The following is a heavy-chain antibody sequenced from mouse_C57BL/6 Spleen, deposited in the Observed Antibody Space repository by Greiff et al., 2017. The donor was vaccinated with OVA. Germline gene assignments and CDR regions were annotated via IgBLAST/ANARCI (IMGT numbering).Heavy chain of an antibody. D-gene: IGHD3-2*02. CDR3: ASATAQAGDWFAY. V-gene: IGHV1-59*01. J-gene: IGHJ3*01. CDR2: IDPSDSYT. CDR1: GYTFTSYW. Sequence: QVQLKQPGAELVRPGTSVKLSCKASGYTFTSYWMHWVKQRPGQGLEWIGVIDPSDSYTNYNQKFKGKSTLSVDTSSSTVYMHLSRLTSEYSAVYYCASATAQAGDWFAYWGQGTLVTVSA.